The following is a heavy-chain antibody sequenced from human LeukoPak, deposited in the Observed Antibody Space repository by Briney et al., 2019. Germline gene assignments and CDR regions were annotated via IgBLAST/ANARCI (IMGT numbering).Heavy chain of an antibody. J-gene: IGHJ3*02. CDR1: GGSISSSSYY. V-gene: IGHV4-39*01. D-gene: IGHD3-22*01. Sequence: SETLSLTCTVSGGSISSSSYYWDWIRQPPGKGLEWIGTIYYSGTTYYNPSLKGRVTISVDTSRNQFSLKLSSVTATDTAVYYCARMIGDDAFDIRGQGTMVTVSS. CDR2: IYYSGTT. CDR3: ARMIGDDAFDI.